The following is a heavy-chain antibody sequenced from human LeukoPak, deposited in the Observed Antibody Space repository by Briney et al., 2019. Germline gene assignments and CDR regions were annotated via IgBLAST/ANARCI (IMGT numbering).Heavy chain of an antibody. CDR1: GFTFRSYG. V-gene: IGHV3-30*02. CDR3: AKDPTHFRVWDDYDNTRLNY. CDR2: TRYDGNNK. Sequence: GGSLRLSCAASGFTFRSYGMHWVRQAPGKGLEWVAFTRYDGNNKYYADSVKGRFTTSRGNSKNTVYLQMNSLRAEDTAVYYCAKDPTHFRVWDDYDNTRLNYWGQGTLVTVSS. D-gene: IGHD3-22*01. J-gene: IGHJ4*02.